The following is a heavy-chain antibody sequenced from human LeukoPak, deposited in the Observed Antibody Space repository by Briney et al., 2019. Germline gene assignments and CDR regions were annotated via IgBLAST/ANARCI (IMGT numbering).Heavy chain of an antibody. CDR3: ARDMYSSSHEENNWFDP. CDR1: GGSISSYY. J-gene: IGHJ5*02. CDR2: IYYSGST. D-gene: IGHD6-6*01. Sequence: PSETLSLTCTVSGGSISSYYWSWIRQPPGKGLEWIGYIYYSGSTNYNPSLKSRVTISVDTSKNQFSLKLSSVTAADTAVYYCARDMYSSSHEENNWFDPWGQGTLVTASS. V-gene: IGHV4-59*01.